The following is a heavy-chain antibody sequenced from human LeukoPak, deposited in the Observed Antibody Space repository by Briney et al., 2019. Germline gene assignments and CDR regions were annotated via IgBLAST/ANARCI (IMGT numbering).Heavy chain of an antibody. CDR2: VYYTGKT. D-gene: IGHD6-13*01. CDR3: ARKTRQLAAFAY. J-gene: IGHJ4*02. CDR1: GGSIGDWY. V-gene: IGHV4-59*08. Sequence: SETLSLTCSVSGGSIGDWYWSWIRQPPGKGLEWIGYVYYTGKTNYSPSLQSRVTISVDTSMNQFSLKLSSVTAADTAVYYCARKTRQLAAFAYWGQGTLVTVSS.